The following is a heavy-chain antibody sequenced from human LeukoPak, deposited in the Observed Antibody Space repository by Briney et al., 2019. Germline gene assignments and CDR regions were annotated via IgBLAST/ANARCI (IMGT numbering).Heavy chain of an antibody. J-gene: IGHJ6*04. V-gene: IGHV3-48*03. D-gene: IGHD3-10*02. CDR3: AELGITMIGGV. CDR2: ISSSGSTI. Sequence: GGSLRLSCAASGFTFSSYWMNWVRQAPGEGLEWVSYISSSGSTIYYADSVKGRFTISRDNAKNSLYLQMNSLRAEDTAVYYCAELGITMIGGVWGKGTTVTISS. CDR1: GFTFSSYW.